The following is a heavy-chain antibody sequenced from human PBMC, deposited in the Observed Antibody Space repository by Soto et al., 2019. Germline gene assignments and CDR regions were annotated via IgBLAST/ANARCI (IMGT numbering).Heavy chain of an antibody. Sequence: ASVKVSCKASGYTFTSYYMHWVRQAPGQGLEWMGIINPSGGSTSYAQKFQGRVTMTRDTSTSTVYMELSSLRSEDTAVYYCARGQFSEWLLGPGMDAWGQGTTATVSS. CDR2: INPSGGST. CDR3: ARGQFSEWLLGPGMDA. J-gene: IGHJ6*02. CDR1: GYTFTSYY. V-gene: IGHV1-46*01. D-gene: IGHD3-3*01.